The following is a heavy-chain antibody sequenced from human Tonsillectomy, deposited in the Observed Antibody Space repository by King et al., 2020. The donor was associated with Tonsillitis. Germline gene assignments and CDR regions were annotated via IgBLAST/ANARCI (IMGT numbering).Heavy chain of an antibody. CDR1: GFTFSSYA. V-gene: IGHV3-23*04. CDR2: ISGSGSST. J-gene: IGHJ6*03. CDR3: AKVTLTDISDFWTGYHMDV. Sequence: VQLVESGGNLVQPGGSLRLSCAASGFTFSSYAMTWVRQAPGRGLEGVSGISGSGSSTYYADSVRGRFTISRDNSKNTLYLQMNSLRAEDTAVFYCAKVTLTDISDFWTGYHMDVWGKGTTVTVSS. D-gene: IGHD3/OR15-3a*01.